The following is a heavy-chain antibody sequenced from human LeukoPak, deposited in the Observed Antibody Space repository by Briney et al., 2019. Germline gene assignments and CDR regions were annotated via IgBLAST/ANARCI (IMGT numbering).Heavy chain of an antibody. CDR3: ARDLVDTAMAYGNYYYGMDV. V-gene: IGHV4-59*01. Sequence: PSETLSLTCSVSGVPISSYYWIWIRQPPGKGLEWIGYIYYSGSTNYNPSLKSRVTISVDTSKNQFSLKLSSVTAADTAVYYCARDLVDTAMAYGNYYYGMDVWGQGTTVTVSS. CDR1: GVPISSYY. J-gene: IGHJ6*02. D-gene: IGHD5-18*01. CDR2: IYYSGST.